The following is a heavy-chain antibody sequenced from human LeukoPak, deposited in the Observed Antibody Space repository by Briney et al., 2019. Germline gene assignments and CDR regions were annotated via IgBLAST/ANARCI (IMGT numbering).Heavy chain of an antibody. V-gene: IGHV3-7*02. Sequence: PGGSLRLSCAASGFTFSSYWMSWVRQAPGKGLEWVANIKQDGSEKYYVDSVKGRFTISRDNAKNSLYLQMNRLRAEDTAVYYCVPNWLRDPFDIWGQGTMVIVSS. CDR3: VPNWLRDPFDI. CDR2: IKQDGSEK. D-gene: IGHD3-9*01. J-gene: IGHJ3*02. CDR1: GFTFSSYW.